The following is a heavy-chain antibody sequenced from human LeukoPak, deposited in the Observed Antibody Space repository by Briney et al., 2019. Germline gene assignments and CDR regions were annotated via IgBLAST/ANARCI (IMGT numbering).Heavy chain of an antibody. V-gene: IGHV1-18*01. CDR1: GYTFTSYG. CDR2: ISAYNGNT. Sequence: ASVKVSCKASGYTFTSYGISWVRQAPGQGLEWMGWISAYNGNTNYAQKLQGRVTMTTDTSTSTAYMELSSLRSEDTAVYYCARASPSSGYYHGLDAFDIWGQGTMVTVSS. D-gene: IGHD3-22*01. CDR3: ARASPSSGYYHGLDAFDI. J-gene: IGHJ3*02.